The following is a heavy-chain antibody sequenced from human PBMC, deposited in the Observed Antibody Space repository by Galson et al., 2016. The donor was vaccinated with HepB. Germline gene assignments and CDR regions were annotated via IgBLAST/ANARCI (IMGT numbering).Heavy chain of an antibody. D-gene: IGHD1-26*01. CDR3: AKPRNSGTYPDAFDV. J-gene: IGHJ3*01. CDR2: ISTNGISQ. Sequence: SLRLSCAASGFTFSKYALHWVRQAPGKGLEWVAVISTNGISQNYEDSVKGRFTVYRDNSKNTVDLQMNSLRPEDTAVYYCAKPRNSGTYPDAFDVWGQGTKVTVSS. CDR1: GFTFSKYA. V-gene: IGHV3-30*04.